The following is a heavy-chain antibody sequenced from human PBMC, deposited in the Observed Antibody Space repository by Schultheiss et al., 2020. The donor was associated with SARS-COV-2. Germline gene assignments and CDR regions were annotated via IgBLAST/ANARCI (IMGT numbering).Heavy chain of an antibody. J-gene: IGHJ6*03. V-gene: IGHV3-23*01. CDR2: ISGSGGST. CDR3: AKWGDYSSSATYYYYYMDV. D-gene: IGHD6-13*01. CDR1: GFTFSSYS. Sequence: GGSLRLSCAASGFTFSSYSMNWVRQAPGKGLEWVSAISGSGGSTYYADSVKGRFTISRDNSKNTLYLQMNSLRAEDTAVYYCAKWGDYSSSATYYYYYMDVWGKGTTVTVSS.